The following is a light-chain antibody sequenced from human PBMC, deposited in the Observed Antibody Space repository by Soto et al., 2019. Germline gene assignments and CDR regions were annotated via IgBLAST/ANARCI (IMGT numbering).Light chain of an antibody. V-gene: IGKV3-15*01. CDR1: QSVSSN. Sequence: EIVMTQSPATLSVSPGERATLSCRASQSVSSNLAWYQQKPGQAPRLLIYGASTRATGIPARFSGSGSGTEFTLTISSLQSEGFAVYYCQQYNNWRPWTFGQGTKVEIK. CDR3: QQYNNWRPWT. CDR2: GAS. J-gene: IGKJ1*01.